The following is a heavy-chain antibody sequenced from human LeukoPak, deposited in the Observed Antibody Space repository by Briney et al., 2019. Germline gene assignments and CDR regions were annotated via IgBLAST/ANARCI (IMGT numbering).Heavy chain of an antibody. V-gene: IGHV4-38-2*02. CDR3: AREGVPPLPQFDY. CDR1: GYSISSGYY. CDR2: ICHSGGT. Sequence: NPSETLSLTCTVSGYSISSGYYWGWIRQPPGKGLEWIGSICHSGGTYYNPSLKSRVTISVDTSKNQFSLKLSSVTAADTAVYYCAREGVPPLPQFDYWGQGTLVTVSS. D-gene: IGHD2-15*01. J-gene: IGHJ4*02.